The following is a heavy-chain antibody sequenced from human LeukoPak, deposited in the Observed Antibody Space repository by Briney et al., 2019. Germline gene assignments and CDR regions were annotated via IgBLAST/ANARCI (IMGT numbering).Heavy chain of an antibody. CDR3: ARTVIVGATDYYYGMDV. D-gene: IGHD1-26*01. Sequence: SETLSLTCTVSGGSISSYYWSWIRQPPGKGLEWIGYIYYSGSTNYNPSLKSRVTISVDTSKNQFSLKLSSVTAADTAMYYCARTVIVGATDYYYGMDVWGQGTTVTVSS. J-gene: IGHJ6*02. CDR1: GGSISSYY. V-gene: IGHV4-59*08. CDR2: IYYSGST.